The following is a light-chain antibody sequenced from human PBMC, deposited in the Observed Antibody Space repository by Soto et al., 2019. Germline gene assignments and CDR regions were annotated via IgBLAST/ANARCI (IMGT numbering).Light chain of an antibody. J-gene: IGKJ3*01. CDR3: QQYGSSIFT. Sequence: EIVLTQSPGTLSLSPGERATLSCRASQSVSSSYLAWYQQKPGQAPRLLIYGASGRATGIPDRFSGSGSGTDFTLTISRLEPEDFAVYYCQQYGSSIFTFGLGTKVDIK. CDR2: GAS. V-gene: IGKV3-20*01. CDR1: QSVSSSY.